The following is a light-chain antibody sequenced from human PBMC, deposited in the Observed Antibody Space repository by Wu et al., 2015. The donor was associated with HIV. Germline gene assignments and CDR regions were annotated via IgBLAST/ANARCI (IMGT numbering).Light chain of an antibody. J-gene: IGKJ3*01. CDR3: QQSYSTLLFT. CDR1: QGISSY. V-gene: IGKV1-9*01. Sequence: DIQLTQSPSFLSASVGDRVTITCRASQGISSYLAWYQQKPGKAPKLLIYAASTLQSGVPSRFSGSGSGTDFTLTISSLQPEDFATYYCQQSYSTLLFTFGPGTKVDIK. CDR2: AAS.